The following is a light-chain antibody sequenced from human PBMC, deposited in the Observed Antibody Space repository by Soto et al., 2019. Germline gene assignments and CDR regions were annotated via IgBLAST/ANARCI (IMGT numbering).Light chain of an antibody. CDR2: EVT. CDR3: ISYTTSSSLV. Sequence: QSALTQPASVSGSPGQSITITCTGTSNDVGGYNSVSWYQQNPGKAPKLIIYEVTNRPSRISNRFSGSKSGNTASLTISGLKAEDEADYYCISYTTSSSLVFGGETQLTV. V-gene: IGLV2-14*01. J-gene: IGLJ2*01. CDR1: SNDVGGYNS.